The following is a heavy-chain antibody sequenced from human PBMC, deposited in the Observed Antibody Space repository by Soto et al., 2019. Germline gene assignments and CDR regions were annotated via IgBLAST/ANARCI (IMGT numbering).Heavy chain of an antibody. CDR3: ARVRHLADCSSTSCPPVRYYYYYYMDV. V-gene: IGHV1-3*01. D-gene: IGHD2-2*01. J-gene: IGHJ6*03. CDR1: GYTFTSYA. CDR2: INAGNGNT. Sequence: ASVKVSCKASGYTFTSYAMHWVRQAPGQRLEWMGWINAGNGNTKYSQKFQGRVTITRDTSASTAYMELSSLRSEDTAVYYCARVRHLADCSSTSCPPVRYYYYYYMDVWGKGTTVTVSS.